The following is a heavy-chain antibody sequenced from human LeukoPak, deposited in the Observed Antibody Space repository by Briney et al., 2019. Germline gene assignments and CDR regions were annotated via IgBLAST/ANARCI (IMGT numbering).Heavy chain of an antibody. CDR3: ARQGYSSSWLTN. J-gene: IGHJ4*02. CDR2: IYYSGST. Sequence: PSETLSLTCTVSGGSISSYYWSWIRQPPGKGLEWIGYIYYSGSTNYNPSLKSRVTISVDTSKNQFSLKLSSVTAADTAVYYCARQGYSSSWLTNWGQGTLVTVSS. CDR1: GGSISSYY. V-gene: IGHV4-59*08. D-gene: IGHD6-13*01.